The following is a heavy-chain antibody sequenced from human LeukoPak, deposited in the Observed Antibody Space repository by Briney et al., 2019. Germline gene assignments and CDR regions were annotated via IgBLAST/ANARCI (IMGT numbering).Heavy chain of an antibody. J-gene: IGHJ4*02. CDR1: GYTLTELS. Sequence: ASVKVSCKVSGYTLTELSMHWVRQAPGKGLEWMGGFYPEDGETIYAQKFQGRVTMTEDTSTDTAYMELSSLRSEDTAVYYCATLYYYDSSGYQTEFDYWGQGTLVTVSS. CDR2: FYPEDGET. V-gene: IGHV1-24*01. D-gene: IGHD3-22*01. CDR3: ATLYYYDSSGYQTEFDY.